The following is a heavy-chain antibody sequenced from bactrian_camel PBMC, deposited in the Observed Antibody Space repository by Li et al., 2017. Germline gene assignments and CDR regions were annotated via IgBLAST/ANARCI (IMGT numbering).Heavy chain of an antibody. J-gene: IGHJ4*01. CDR1: GYTYNRQC. Sequence: HVQLVESGGGSVEAGGSLRLSCAASGYTYNRQCMVWFRQRPGKEREGVARLLTGPGNTYYADSVKGRFTISQDNAKSTVYLQMNNLEPEDTATYYCAAAISDLPVDVVATLGHWSFSYWGPGTQVTVS. CDR3: AAAISDLPVDVVATLGHWSFSY. V-gene: IGHV3S1*01. CDR2: LLTGPGNT. D-gene: IGHD1*01.